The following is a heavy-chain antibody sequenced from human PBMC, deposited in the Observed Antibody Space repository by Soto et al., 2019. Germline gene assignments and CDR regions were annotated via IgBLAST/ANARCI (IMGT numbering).Heavy chain of an antibody. CDR1: GFTFSSYA. J-gene: IGHJ6*02. CDR2: ISGSGGST. V-gene: IGHV3-23*01. CDR3: AKRYSSGWYYYYGMDV. D-gene: IGHD6-19*01. Sequence: HPGGSLSLSCSASGFTFSSYAMSWVRQAPGKGLEWVSAISGSGGSTYYADSVKGRFTISRDNSKNTLYLQMNSLRAEDTAVYYCAKRYSSGWYYYYGMDVWGQGTTVTVSS.